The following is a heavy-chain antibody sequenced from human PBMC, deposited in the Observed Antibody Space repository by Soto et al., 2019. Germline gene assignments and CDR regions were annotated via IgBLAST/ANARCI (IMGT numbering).Heavy chain of an antibody. Sequence: GASVKVSCKASGCTFSSYAISWVRQAPGQGLEWVGGIIPIFGTANYAQKFQGRVTITADESTSTAYMELSSLRSEDTAVYYCARGSCSSTSCYGGMDVWGQGTTVTVSS. J-gene: IGHJ6*02. CDR2: IIPIFGTA. CDR3: ARGSCSSTSCYGGMDV. V-gene: IGHV1-69*13. D-gene: IGHD2-2*01. CDR1: GCTFSSYA.